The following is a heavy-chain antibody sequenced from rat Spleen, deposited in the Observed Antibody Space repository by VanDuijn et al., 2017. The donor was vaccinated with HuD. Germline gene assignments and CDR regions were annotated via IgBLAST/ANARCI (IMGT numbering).Heavy chain of an antibody. V-gene: IGHV5-20*01. CDR2: ISYDGGST. J-gene: IGHJ1*01. D-gene: IGHD5-1*01. CDR3: TTLGAGGYWYFDF. CDR1: GFTFSDYG. Sequence: EVQLVESGGGLVQPGRSMKLSCAASGFTFSDYGMAWVLQAPTKGLEWVASISYDGGSTYYRDSVKGRFTISRDNAKSSLYLQMDSLRSEDTATYYCTTLGAGGYWYFDFWGPGTMVTVSS.